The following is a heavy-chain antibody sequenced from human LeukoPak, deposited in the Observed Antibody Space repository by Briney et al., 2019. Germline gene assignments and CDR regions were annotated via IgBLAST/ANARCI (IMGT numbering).Heavy chain of an antibody. J-gene: IGHJ4*02. CDR2: IRSKDNSYAT. D-gene: IGHD2-21*02. Sequence: PGGSLRLSCAASGFTFSDSAMHWVRQASGKGLEWVGRIRSKDNSYATTYSESVKGRFTISRDDSKNTLYLQMNSLKTEDTAVYYCTTDLRSGGDCYWGQGTLVTVSS. CDR3: TTDLRSGGDCY. V-gene: IGHV3-73*01. CDR1: GFTFSDSA.